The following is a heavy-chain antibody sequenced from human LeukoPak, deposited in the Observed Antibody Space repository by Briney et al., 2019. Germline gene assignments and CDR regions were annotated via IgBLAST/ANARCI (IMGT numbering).Heavy chain of an antibody. J-gene: IGHJ4*02. CDR2: ITTSGGTI. CDR3: ARRIVGAFPFDY. CDR1: GFTFSSYN. V-gene: IGHV3-48*02. Sequence: GGSLRLSCAASGFTFSSYNMSWVRQAPGKELEWISYITTSGGTIYYADSVKGRFTISRDNAKHSLYLQMNSLRDEDTAVYYCARRIVGAFPFDYWGQGTLVTVSS. D-gene: IGHD1-26*01.